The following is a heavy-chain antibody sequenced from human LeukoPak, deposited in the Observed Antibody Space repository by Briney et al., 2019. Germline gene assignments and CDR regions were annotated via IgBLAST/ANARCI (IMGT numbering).Heavy chain of an antibody. J-gene: IGHJ6*02. D-gene: IGHD3-10*01. CDR3: AKDSLLWFGELLSNYYYGMDV. CDR2: IRYDGSDK. V-gene: IGHV3-30*02. Sequence: GGSLRLSCAASGFTFRTYGMHWVRQAPGKGLEWVASIRYDGSDKYYADAVKGRFTISRDNSKNTLYLQMNSLRAEDTAVYYCAKDSLLWFGELLSNYYYGMDVWGQGTTVTVSS. CDR1: GFTFRTYG.